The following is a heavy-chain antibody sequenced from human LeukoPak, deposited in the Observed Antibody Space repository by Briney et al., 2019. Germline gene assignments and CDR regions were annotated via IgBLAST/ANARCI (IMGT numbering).Heavy chain of an antibody. D-gene: IGHD7-27*01. Sequence: EASVKVSCKASGGTFSSYAISWVRQAPGQGLEWMGGIIPIFGTANYAQKFQGRVTITADKSTSTAYMELSSLRSEDTAVCYCASTLGNKDNYYHYYYMDVWGKGTSVTAPS. CDR2: IIPIFGTA. V-gene: IGHV1-69*06. CDR3: ASTLGNKDNYYHYYYMDV. J-gene: IGHJ6*03. CDR1: GGTFSSYA.